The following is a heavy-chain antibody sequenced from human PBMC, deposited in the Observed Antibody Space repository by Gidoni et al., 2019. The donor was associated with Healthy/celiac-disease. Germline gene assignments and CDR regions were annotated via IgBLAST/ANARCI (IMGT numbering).Heavy chain of an antibody. CDR3: ASGPPVAGTGRSDY. V-gene: IGHV4-31*03. Sequence: QLQLQESGPGLGKPSQPLSLTCPVPGGSISRGGYYSSWIRQHPGKGLEWIGYIYYSGSTYYNPSLKSRVTISVDTSKNQFSLKLSSVTAADTAVYYCASGPPVAGTGRSDYWGQGTLVTVSS. CDR1: GGSISRGGYY. CDR2: IYYSGST. J-gene: IGHJ4*02. D-gene: IGHD6-19*01.